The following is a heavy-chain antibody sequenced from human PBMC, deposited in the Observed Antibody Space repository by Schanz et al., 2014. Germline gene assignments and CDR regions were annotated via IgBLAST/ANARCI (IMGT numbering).Heavy chain of an antibody. CDR2: VSRSTPDI. CDR1: GFTFSSYA. J-gene: IGHJ4*02. CDR3: VRDSFFAFDY. D-gene: IGHD3-3*01. Sequence: EVHLLESGGGLVQPGGSLRLSCAASGFTFSSYAMSWVRQAPGKGLEWVSYVSRSTPDIYYADSVKGRFTMSRDNAKNSVFLQMNSLRAEDTAVYYCVRDSFFAFDYWGQGTLXTVSS. V-gene: IGHV3-48*01.